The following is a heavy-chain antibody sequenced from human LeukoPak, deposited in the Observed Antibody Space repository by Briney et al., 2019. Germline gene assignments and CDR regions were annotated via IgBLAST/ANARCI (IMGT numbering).Heavy chain of an antibody. Sequence: PSETLSLTCAVYGGSFSGYSWTWIRQSPGKGLEWIGQINDCGSTKYNPSLKSRVAISVDTSKNQFFLILNSVTAADTAVYYCARGAPGYWGQGTLVTVSS. J-gene: IGHJ4*02. CDR1: GGSFSGYS. CDR3: ARGAPGY. V-gene: IGHV4-34*01. CDR2: INDCGST.